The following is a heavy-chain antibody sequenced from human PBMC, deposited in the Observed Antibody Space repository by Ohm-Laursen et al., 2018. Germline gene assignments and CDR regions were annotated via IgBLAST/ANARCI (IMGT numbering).Heavy chain of an antibody. V-gene: IGHV3-21*01. CDR1: GFSLSSYS. D-gene: IGHD3-16*01. J-gene: IGHJ3*02. Sequence: SLRLSCAASGFSLSSYSMNWVRQAPGKGLEWVSSISSSSSYIYYADSVKGRFTISRDNAKNSLYLQMNSLRAEDTAVYYCARGLPFDIWGQGTMVTVSS. CDR3: ARGLPFDI. CDR2: ISSSSSYI.